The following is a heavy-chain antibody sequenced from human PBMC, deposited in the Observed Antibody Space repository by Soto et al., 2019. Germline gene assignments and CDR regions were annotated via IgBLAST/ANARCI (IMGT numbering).Heavy chain of an antibody. J-gene: IGHJ4*02. CDR2: AAYSGGT. V-gene: IGHV4-39*01. CDR1: GGSIANNNYF. D-gene: IGHD2-15*01. CDR3: AKVVVGATSHSDFDS. Sequence: KTSETLSLTCTVSGGSIANNNYFWGWVRQPPGKGLEWIGSAAYSGGTYKNPSLKSRVTVSVDTSKNQFSLKLTSVTAADTAVYYCAKVVVGATSHSDFDSWGQGTLVTVSP.